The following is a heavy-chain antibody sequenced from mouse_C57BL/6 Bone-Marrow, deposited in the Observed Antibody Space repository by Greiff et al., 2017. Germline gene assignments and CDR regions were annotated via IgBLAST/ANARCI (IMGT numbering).Heavy chain of an antibody. Sequence: VQLPQSGPEPVKPGASVKISCQASGYSFTGYYIPWVKQSSEKSLEWIGEINPSTGGTSYNQKFKGKAPLTVDKSSSTPYMQLKSLTSEDYAVYYCARVTTVVAFDYWGQGTTLTVAS. CDR3: ARVTTVVAFDY. CDR1: GYSFTGYY. V-gene: IGHV1-43*01. J-gene: IGHJ2*01. D-gene: IGHD1-1*01. CDR2: INPSTGGT.